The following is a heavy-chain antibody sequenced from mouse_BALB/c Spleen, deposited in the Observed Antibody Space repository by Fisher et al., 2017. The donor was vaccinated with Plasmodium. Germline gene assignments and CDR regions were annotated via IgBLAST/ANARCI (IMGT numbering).Heavy chain of an antibody. J-gene: IGHJ4*01. CDR3: ARGELGALDY. V-gene: IGHV1-26*01. Sequence: KFKGKAIFTVDKSSGTTYMELRSLTSEDSAVYYCARGELGALDYWGQGTSVTVSS. D-gene: IGHD4-1*01.